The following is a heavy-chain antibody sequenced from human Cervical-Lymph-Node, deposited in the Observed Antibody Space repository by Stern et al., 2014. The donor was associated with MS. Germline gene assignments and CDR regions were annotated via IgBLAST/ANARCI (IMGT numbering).Heavy chain of an antibody. Sequence: QVQLVQSGAEVKKPGASVKVSCKASGYTFTNYAITWVRQAPGQGLEWMGWISAYTGNTNYAQKFQGRVTMTTDTSTSTAYMELRSLRSDDTAMYYCARGVVAVAATTLVTHLSNYMDVWGQGTTVTVSS. V-gene: IGHV1-18*01. CDR3: ARGVVAVAATTLVTHLSNYMDV. CDR2: ISAYTGNT. J-gene: IGHJ6*02. D-gene: IGHD6-19*01. CDR1: GYTFTNYA.